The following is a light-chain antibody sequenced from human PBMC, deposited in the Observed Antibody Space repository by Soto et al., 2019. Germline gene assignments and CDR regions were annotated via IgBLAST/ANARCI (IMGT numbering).Light chain of an antibody. Sequence: EIVLTQSPGTLSLSPGERATLSCRARQSVSSSYLAWYQQKPGQAPRVLIYGASSRATGVPDRFSGSGSGTDFTLTISRLEPEDFAVYYCQQYGSSPPLTFGGGTKVEI. V-gene: IGKV3-20*01. J-gene: IGKJ4*01. CDR2: GAS. CDR1: QSVSSSY. CDR3: QQYGSSPPLT.